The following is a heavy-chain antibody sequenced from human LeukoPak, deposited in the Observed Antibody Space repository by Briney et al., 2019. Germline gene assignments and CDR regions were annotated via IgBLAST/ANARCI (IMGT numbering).Heavy chain of an antibody. Sequence: ASVKVSCKASGYTFTSYGISWVRQAPGQGLEWMGWISAYNGNTSYAQKLQGRVTMTTDTSTSTAYMELRSLRSDDTAVYYCARDSLYGSGNTNWFDPWGQGTLVTVSS. D-gene: IGHD3-10*01. CDR3: ARDSLYGSGNTNWFDP. J-gene: IGHJ5*02. CDR1: GYTFTSYG. CDR2: ISAYNGNT. V-gene: IGHV1-18*04.